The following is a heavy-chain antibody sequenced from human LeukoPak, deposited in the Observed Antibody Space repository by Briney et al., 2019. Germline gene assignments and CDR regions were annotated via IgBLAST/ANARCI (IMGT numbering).Heavy chain of an antibody. V-gene: IGHV3-7*01. Sequence: GGSLRLSCAASGFTFSSYGMTWVRQAPGKGLEWVASIKQDGSEKYYVDSVKGRFTISRDNAKNSLYLEMNSLRDEDTAVYYCARFQRGYYMDVWGKGTTVTISS. CDR3: ARFQRGYYMDV. CDR2: IKQDGSEK. D-gene: IGHD5-24*01. J-gene: IGHJ6*03. CDR1: GFTFSSYG.